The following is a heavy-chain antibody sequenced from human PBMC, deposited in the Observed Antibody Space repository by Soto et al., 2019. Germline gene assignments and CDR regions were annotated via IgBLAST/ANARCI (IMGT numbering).Heavy chain of an antibody. V-gene: IGHV3-23*01. CDR2: ISGSGGST. D-gene: IGHD1-26*01. CDR1: GFTFSSYA. CDR3: ARTIVFEWELDAFDI. Sequence: SGGALRLSCAHSGFTFSSYAMSWVRPAPGKGLEWVSAISGSGGSTYYADSVKGRLTISRDNSKNTLYLQMNSLRAEDTAVYYCARTIVFEWELDAFDIWGQGTMVTVSS. J-gene: IGHJ3*02.